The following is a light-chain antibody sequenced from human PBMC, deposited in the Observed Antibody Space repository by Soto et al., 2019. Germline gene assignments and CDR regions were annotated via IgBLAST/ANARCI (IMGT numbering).Light chain of an antibody. V-gene: IGKV3-20*01. CDR1: HSVSSSY. CDR2: GAS. CDR3: QQYGRSGT. Sequence: IVLTQSPSILALSPGDRATLSCRASHSVSSSYLAWYQHKPGQAPRLLIHGASSRATGIPDRFSGSGSGTDFPLTTSRLEPEDFAVYSCQQYGRSGTSGQGTKVDI. J-gene: IGKJ1*01.